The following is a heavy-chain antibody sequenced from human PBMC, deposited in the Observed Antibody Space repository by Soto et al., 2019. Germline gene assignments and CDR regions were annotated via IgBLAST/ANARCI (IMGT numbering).Heavy chain of an antibody. CDR3: VGLPAAMPAGMLNWFDP. V-gene: IGHV1-46*01. D-gene: IGHD2-2*01. Sequence: ASVKVSCKASGYAFTSYFMHWVRQAPGQGLEWMGIINPSDRSTSYAPKFQGRVTMTRDTSTSTVYMEMSSLRSDDTAVYYCVGLPAAMPAGMLNWFDPWGQGTLVTVSS. J-gene: IGHJ5*02. CDR1: GYAFTSYF. CDR2: INPSDRST.